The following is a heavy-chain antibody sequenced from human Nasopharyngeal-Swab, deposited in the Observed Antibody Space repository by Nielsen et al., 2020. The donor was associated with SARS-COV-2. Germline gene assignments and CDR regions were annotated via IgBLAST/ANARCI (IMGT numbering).Heavy chain of an antibody. J-gene: IGHJ4*02. CDR3: ARVGATNRNYFDY. CDR1: GFTFSSYA. CDR2: ISGSGGST. Sequence: GESLKISCAASGFTFSSYAMSWVRQAPGKGPEWVSAISGSGGSTYYADSVKGRFTISRDNSKNTQYLQMNSLRAEDTAVYYCARVGATNRNYFDYWGQGTLVTVSS. V-gene: IGHV3-23*01. D-gene: IGHD1-26*01.